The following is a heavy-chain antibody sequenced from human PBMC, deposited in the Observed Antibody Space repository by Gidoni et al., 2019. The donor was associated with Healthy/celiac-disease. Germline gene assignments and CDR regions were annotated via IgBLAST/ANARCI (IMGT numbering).Heavy chain of an antibody. Sequence: EVQLLESGGGLVQPGGSLRPSCAASGSTFSSDAMSWVRQAPGKGLEWVSAISGSGGSTYYADSVKGRFTISRDNSKNTLYLQMNSLRAEDTAVYYCAKDRWLVSSGLWFDPWGQGTLVTVSS. CDR2: ISGSGGST. CDR1: GSTFSSDA. CDR3: AKDRWLVSSGLWFDP. D-gene: IGHD6-19*01. J-gene: IGHJ5*02. V-gene: IGHV3-23*01.